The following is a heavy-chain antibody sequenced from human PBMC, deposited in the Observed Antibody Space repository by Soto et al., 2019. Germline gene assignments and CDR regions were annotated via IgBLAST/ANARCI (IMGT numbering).Heavy chain of an antibody. CDR3: ARAVVVVVAATYYFDY. D-gene: IGHD2-15*01. Sequence: GGSLRLSCAASGFTVSSNYMSWVRQAPGKGLEWVSVIYSGGSTYYADSVKGRFTISRDNSKNTLYLQMNSLRAEDTAVYYCARAVVVVVAATYYFDYWGQGTLVPVS. CDR1: GFTVSSNY. V-gene: IGHV3-53*01. CDR2: IYSGGST. J-gene: IGHJ4*02.